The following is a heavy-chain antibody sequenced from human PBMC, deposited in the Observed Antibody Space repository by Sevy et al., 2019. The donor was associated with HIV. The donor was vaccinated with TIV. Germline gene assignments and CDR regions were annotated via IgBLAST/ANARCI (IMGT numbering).Heavy chain of an antibody. CDR2: MNPNSGNT. CDR1: GYTFTSYD. V-gene: IGHV1-8*01. J-gene: IGHJ3*02. D-gene: IGHD3-22*01. CDR3: ARAPVPGYYYDSSGYYLDAFDI. Sequence: ASVKVSCKASGYTFTSYDINWVRQATGQGLEWMGWMNPNSGNTGYAQNFQGWVTMTRNTSISTAYMELSSLRSEDTAVYYCARAPVPGYYYDSSGYYLDAFDIWGQGTMVTVSS.